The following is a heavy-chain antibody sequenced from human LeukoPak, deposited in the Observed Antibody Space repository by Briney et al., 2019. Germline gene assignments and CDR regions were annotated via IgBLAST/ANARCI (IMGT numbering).Heavy chain of an antibody. V-gene: IGHV4-31*03. Sequence: SETLSLTCTVSGGSISSGGYYWSWIRQHPGKGLEWIGYIYYSGSTYYNPSLKRRVTISVDTSKNQFSLKLSSVTAADTAVYYCARGSGRLAQEDYYYGMDVWGQGTTVTVSS. J-gene: IGHJ6*02. CDR2: IYYSGST. CDR1: GGSISSGGYY. CDR3: ARGSGRLAQEDYYYGMDV. D-gene: IGHD3-10*01.